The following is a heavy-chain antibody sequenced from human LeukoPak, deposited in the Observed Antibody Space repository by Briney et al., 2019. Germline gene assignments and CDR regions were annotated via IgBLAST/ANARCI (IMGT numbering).Heavy chain of an antibody. CDR3: AKTIAQGYFDY. J-gene: IGHJ4*02. V-gene: IGHV3-43D*03. Sequence: AGGSLRLSCAASGFTFDDYAMHWVRQAPGKGLEWVSPISWDGGSTYYADSVKGRFTISRDNSKNSLYLQMNSLRAEDTALYYCAKTIAQGYFDYWGQGTLVTVSS. CDR1: GFTFDDYA. CDR2: ISWDGGST.